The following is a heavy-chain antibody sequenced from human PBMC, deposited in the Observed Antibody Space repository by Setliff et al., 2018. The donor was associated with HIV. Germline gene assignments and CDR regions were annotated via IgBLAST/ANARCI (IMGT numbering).Heavy chain of an antibody. CDR1: GGSFSGYY. J-gene: IGHJ6*03. D-gene: IGHD3-10*01. V-gene: IGHV4-34*01. CDR3: ARGRDYYGSGSYFNGRANSYYFMDV. CDR2: INHSGST. Sequence: PSETLSLTCAVYGGSFSGYYWSWIRQPPGKGLEWTGEINHSGSTNYNPSLKSRVTISVDTSKNQFSLSLSSVTAADTAVYYCARGRDYYGSGSYFNGRANSYYFMDVWGKGTTVTVSS.